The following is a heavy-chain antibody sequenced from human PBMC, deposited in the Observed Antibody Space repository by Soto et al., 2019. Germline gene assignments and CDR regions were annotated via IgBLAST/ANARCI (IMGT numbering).Heavy chain of an antibody. V-gene: IGHV1-69*01. Sequence: QVQLVQSGAEVKKPGSSVKVSCKASGGTFSRYAFSWVRQAPGQGLEWMGGIVPIYGTRGFAQKFQGRLTITADEPTRTAYMELSSLSSEDTAVYYCARGLDYYGSGSHYFYGMGVWGQGTTVTVSS. CDR3: ARGLDYYGSGSHYFYGMGV. D-gene: IGHD3-10*01. J-gene: IGHJ6*02. CDR2: IVPIYGTR. CDR1: GGTFSRYA.